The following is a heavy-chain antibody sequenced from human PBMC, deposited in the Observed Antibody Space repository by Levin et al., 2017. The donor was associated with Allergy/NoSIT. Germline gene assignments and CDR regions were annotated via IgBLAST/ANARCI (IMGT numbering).Heavy chain of an antibody. D-gene: IGHD2-8*02. J-gene: IGHJ4*02. V-gene: IGHV4-39*07. CDR1: GGSISGSPYH. CDR2: IYHTGDT. CDR3: ARYDYNGGGHIVRVFDY. Sequence: SCTVSGGSISGSPYHWGWIRQPPGKGLDWIGVIYHTGDTYYNPSLKSRVTISVDTSKNQFSLKLTSVTAADTAVYYCARYDYNGGGHIVRVFDYWGQGTLVTVSS.